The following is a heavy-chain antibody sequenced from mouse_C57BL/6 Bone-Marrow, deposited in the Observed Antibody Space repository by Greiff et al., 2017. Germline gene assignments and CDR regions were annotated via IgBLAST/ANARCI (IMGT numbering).Heavy chain of an antibody. D-gene: IGHD1-1*01. Sequence: EVQLQQSGPELVKPGASVKMSCKASGYTFTDYNMHWVKQSHGKSLEWIGYINPNNGGTSYNKKFKGKATLNVNKSSSTAYMELRSLTSEDSAVYYCARKANYDGAWFAYWGQGTLVTVSA. V-gene: IGHV1-22*01. CDR2: INPNNGGT. J-gene: IGHJ3*01. CDR3: ARKANYDGAWFAY. CDR1: GYTFTDYN.